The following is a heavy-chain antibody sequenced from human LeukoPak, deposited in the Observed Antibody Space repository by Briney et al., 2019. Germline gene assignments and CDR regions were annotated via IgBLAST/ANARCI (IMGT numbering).Heavy chain of an antibody. CDR1: GGSFSGYY. V-gene: IGHV4-39*01. CDR2: IYYSGST. Sequence: SETLSLTCAVYGGSFSGYYWGWIRQPPGKGLEWIGSIYYSGSTYYNPSLRSRVTISVDTSKNQFSLKLSSVTAADTAVYYCARHVYAIAAGNAFDYWGQGTLVTISS. D-gene: IGHD6-13*01. CDR3: ARHVYAIAAGNAFDY. J-gene: IGHJ4*02.